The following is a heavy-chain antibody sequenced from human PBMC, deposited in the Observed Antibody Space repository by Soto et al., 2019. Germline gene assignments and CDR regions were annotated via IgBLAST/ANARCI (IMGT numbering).Heavy chain of an antibody. D-gene: IGHD3-22*01. CDR3: ARTYYDSSGYSSDAFDI. J-gene: IGHJ3*02. Sequence: EVQLVGSGGGLVKPGGSLRLSCAASGFTFSSYSMNWVRQAPGKGLEWGSSISSSSTYIYYADSVKGRFTISRDNAKNSLYLQMNSLRAEDTAVYYCARTYYDSSGYSSDAFDIWGQGTMVTVSS. V-gene: IGHV3-21*01. CDR2: ISSSSTYI. CDR1: GFTFSSYS.